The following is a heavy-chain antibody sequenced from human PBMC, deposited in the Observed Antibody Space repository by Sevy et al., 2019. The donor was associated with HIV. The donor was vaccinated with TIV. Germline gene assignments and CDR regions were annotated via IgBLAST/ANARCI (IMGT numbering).Heavy chain of an antibody. CDR3: AKGYGSGNYYNSYYFDY. CDR1: GFSFSSYV. V-gene: IGHV3-30*18. Sequence: GGSLRLSCAASGFSFSSYVIHWVRQAPGKGLEWVAVVSYDGTDKNYSDSVKGRFTISREKSKNTLYLQMNTLRPEDTAVYYCAKGYGSGNYYNSYYFDYWGQGTLVTVSS. CDR2: VSYDGTDK. D-gene: IGHD3-10*01. J-gene: IGHJ4*02.